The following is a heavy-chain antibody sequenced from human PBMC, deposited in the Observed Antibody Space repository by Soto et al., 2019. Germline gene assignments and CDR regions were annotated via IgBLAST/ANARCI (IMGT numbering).Heavy chain of an antibody. D-gene: IGHD1-1*01. J-gene: IGHJ4*02. CDR3: AHRQSGPDWNGEDFEY. Sequence: QITLEESGPTLVKPTQTLTLTCTFKGFSLSTSGVGVGWIRQPPGKALEWLALIYWDNDKRYSPSLKNRLIINKDTPQNQVVLTMTNMDPVDTATYYCAHRQSGPDWNGEDFEYCRQGLLVTVSS. CDR2: IYWDNDK. CDR1: GFSLSTSGVG. V-gene: IGHV2-5*02.